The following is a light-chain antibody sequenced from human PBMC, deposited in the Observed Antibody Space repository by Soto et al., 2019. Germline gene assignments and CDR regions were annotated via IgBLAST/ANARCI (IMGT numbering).Light chain of an antibody. CDR2: AAS. CDR3: HQYNNWPWT. V-gene: IGKV3-15*01. J-gene: IGKJ1*01. Sequence: ETVMTQSPVTLSVSPGDTATLSCRASQRVSSHLAWYQQKPGQAPRLLIYAASTRATGIPVRFSGSGSETEFTLTIRSLQSEDVALYYCHQYNNWPWTFCQGTKVEIK. CDR1: QRVSSH.